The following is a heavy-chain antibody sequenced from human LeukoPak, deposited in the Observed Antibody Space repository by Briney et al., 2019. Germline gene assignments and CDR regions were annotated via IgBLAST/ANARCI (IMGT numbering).Heavy chain of an antibody. CDR2: INSDGSTT. V-gene: IGHV3-74*01. CDR3: ARASGSGDSLFDY. Sequence: GGSLRLSCAASGFTFSSYWMHWVCQAPGKGLVWVSRINSDGSTTSYADSVKGRFTISRDNAKNTVYLQMNSLRAEDTAVYYCARASGSGDSLFDYWGQGTLVTVSS. CDR1: GFTFSSYW. D-gene: IGHD2-15*01. J-gene: IGHJ4*02.